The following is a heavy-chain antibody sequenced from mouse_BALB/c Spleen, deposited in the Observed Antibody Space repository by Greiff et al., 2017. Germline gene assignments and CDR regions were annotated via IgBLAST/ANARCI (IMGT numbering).Heavy chain of an antibody. J-gene: IGHJ3*01. D-gene: IGHD2-4*01. V-gene: IGHV5-6-5*01. CDR1: GFTFSSYA. Sequence: DVQLVESGGGLVKPGGSLKLSCAASGFTFSSYAMSWVRQTPEKRLEWVASISSGGSTYYPDSVKGRFTISRDNARNILYLQMSSLRSEDTAMYYCARGGGLREFAYWGQGTLVTVSA. CDR3: ARGGGLREFAY. CDR2: ISSGGST.